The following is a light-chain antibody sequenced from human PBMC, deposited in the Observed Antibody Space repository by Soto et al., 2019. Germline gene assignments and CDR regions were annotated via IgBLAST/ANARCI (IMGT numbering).Light chain of an antibody. CDR2: KAS. CDR3: QQYNSYSWT. J-gene: IGKJ1*01. Sequence: DIQMTQSPSTLSASVGDRVTITCRASQSISSWLAWYQQKSGKAPKLLIYKASSLESGVPSRFSGSGSGTEFTLTISSLQFDDFATYYCQQYNSYSWTFGQGTKVEVK. CDR1: QSISSW. V-gene: IGKV1-5*03.